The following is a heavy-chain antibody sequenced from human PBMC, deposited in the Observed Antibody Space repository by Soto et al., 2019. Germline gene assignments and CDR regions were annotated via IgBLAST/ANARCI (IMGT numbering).Heavy chain of an antibody. CDR3: AVVDSTGNWFDP. CDR1: GGSISSSDFY. D-gene: IGHD3-22*01. J-gene: IGHJ5*02. V-gene: IGHV4-39*01. Sequence: SETLSLTCTVSGGSISSSDFYWGWLRQPPGKGLDFIGSMYYSGTTYYNPSLKNRITISIDTSKNQFSLKLISVTAADTAVYYCAVVDSTGNWFDPWGQGALVTVSS. CDR2: MYYSGTT.